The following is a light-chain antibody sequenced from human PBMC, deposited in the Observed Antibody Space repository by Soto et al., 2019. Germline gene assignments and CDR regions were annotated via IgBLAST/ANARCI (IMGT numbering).Light chain of an antibody. J-gene: IGKJ5*01. CDR3: QHADSFPLVT. Sequence: DIQMTQAPSTLSGSVGDRVTITCRASPTISSWLALYQQKPWKAHKLLIYKASTLKSGIPSRFSGSGSGTDFTLTISSLQPEDFATDDCQHADSFPLVTFGQGTRLEIK. CDR2: KAS. CDR1: PTISSW. V-gene: IGKV1-5*03.